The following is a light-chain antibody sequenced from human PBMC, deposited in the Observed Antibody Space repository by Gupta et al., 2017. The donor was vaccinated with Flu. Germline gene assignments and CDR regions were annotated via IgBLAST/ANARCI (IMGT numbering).Light chain of an antibody. V-gene: IGLV3-19*01. CDR3: SSRDTSGNSVL. CDR2: GKN. Sequence: SSELTQDPAVSVALGQTVKITCQGASLRTYYTRWYQQKPRHAPLLVIFGKNNRPSGIPDRFSGSRSGDTASLTITGAQAEDEADYHCSSRDTSGNSVLFGGGTKLTVL. J-gene: IGLJ2*01. CDR1: SLRTYY.